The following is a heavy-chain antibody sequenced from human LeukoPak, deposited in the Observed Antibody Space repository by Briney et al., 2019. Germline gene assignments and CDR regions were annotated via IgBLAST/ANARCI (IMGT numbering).Heavy chain of an antibody. D-gene: IGHD3-22*01. J-gene: IGHJ4*02. CDR3: ARVLHSSGYYYVQY. CDR2: IYYSGST. Sequence: SETLSLTCTVSGGSISSSSYYWGWIRQPPGKGLEWIGSIYYSGSTYYNPSLKSRVTISVDTSKNQFSLKLSSMTAADTAVYYCARVLHSSGYYYVQYWGQGTLVTVSS. CDR1: GGSISSSSYY. V-gene: IGHV4-39*07.